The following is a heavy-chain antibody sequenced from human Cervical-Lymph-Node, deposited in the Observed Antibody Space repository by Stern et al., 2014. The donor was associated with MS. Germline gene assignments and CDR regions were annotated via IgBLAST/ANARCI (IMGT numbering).Heavy chain of an antibody. CDR1: GYTFISYD. CDR2: MNPNNANT. J-gene: IGHJ6*02. V-gene: IGHV1-8*01. Sequence: QEQLVQPGSQVRKPGASVKVSCQASGYTFISYDIFWVRQATGQGLEWMGWMNPNNANTGHAQKFQGRVTMTRNISISTAYMELSSLRSDDTAVYYCVRGGFSYGYGLDAWGQGTAVIVSS. CDR3: VRGGFSYGYGLDA. D-gene: IGHD5-18*01.